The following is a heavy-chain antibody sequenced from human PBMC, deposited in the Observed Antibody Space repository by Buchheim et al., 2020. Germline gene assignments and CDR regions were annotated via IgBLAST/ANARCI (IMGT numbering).Heavy chain of an antibody. Sequence: QVTLRASGPALLLPTQTLTLAYTFSAFSLTTSGMCVNWIRQPPGKALEWLARIDWDDDKYYNIYLKTSLTISKDTSKNQLVSSMLILDPTHIRTPCSDLAPRSFCSASLHQYNDIDVWGQGTT. V-gene: IGHV2-70*15. CDR1: AFSLTTSGMC. J-gene: IGHJ6*02. CDR3: DLAPRSFCSASLHQYNDIDV. CDR2: IDWDDDK. D-gene: IGHD3-10*02.